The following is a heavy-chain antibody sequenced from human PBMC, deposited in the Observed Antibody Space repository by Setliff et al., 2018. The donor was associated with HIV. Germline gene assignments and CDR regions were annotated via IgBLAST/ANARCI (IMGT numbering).Heavy chain of an antibody. V-gene: IGHV5-51*01. CDR3: ARPSAPGGYSYGFDY. Sequence: GESLKTSCKASGYTFTRYWIGWVRQMPGKGLEWMGMIYPGDSDTRYSPSFQGQVTISADKSITTAYLQWSSLKASDTAIYYCARPSAPGGYSYGFDYWGQGTLVTVSS. CDR1: GYTFTRYW. CDR2: IYPGDSDT. J-gene: IGHJ4*02. D-gene: IGHD5-18*01.